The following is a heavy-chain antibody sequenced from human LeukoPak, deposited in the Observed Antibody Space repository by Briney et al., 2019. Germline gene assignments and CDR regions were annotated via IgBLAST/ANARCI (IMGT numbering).Heavy chain of an antibody. CDR2: IWSDGTNT. CDR1: GFVFSYHC. CDR3: ARDPARSFDI. J-gene: IGHJ3*02. D-gene: IGHD4-17*01. Sequence: GSLRLSCAASGFVFSYHCMHWVRQAPGKGVEWVAAIWSDGTNTNYADSVKGRFTISRDISKNTLYLQLNSLRAEDTAVYYCARDPARSFDIWGQGTMVTVSS. V-gene: IGHV3-33*08.